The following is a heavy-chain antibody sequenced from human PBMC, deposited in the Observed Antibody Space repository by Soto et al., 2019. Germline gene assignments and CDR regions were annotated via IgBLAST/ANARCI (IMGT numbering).Heavy chain of an antibody. D-gene: IGHD3-10*01. J-gene: IGHJ4*02. V-gene: IGHV4-34*01. Sequence: WTWIRQPPGKGLECIGEINHSGSTNYNPSLKSRVTISVDTSRNQFSLKLSSVTAADTAVYYCARNRIASPRGFFDNWGQGTLVTVSS. CDR3: ARNRIASPRGFFDN. CDR2: INHSGST.